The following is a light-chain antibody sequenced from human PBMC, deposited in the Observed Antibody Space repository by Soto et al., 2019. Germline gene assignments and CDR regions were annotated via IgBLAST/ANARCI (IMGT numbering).Light chain of an antibody. CDR1: SSDVGNYNY. J-gene: IGLJ1*01. CDR3: NSYTSISTYV. V-gene: IGLV2-14*01. Sequence: QSVLTQPASVSGSPGQSITISCTGTSSDVGNYNYVSWYQQYPGEAPKLIIYKVTNRPSGVTHRFSGSKSGNTASLTISGLQAEDEAHYYCNSYTSISTYVFGNGTKLIVL. CDR2: KVT.